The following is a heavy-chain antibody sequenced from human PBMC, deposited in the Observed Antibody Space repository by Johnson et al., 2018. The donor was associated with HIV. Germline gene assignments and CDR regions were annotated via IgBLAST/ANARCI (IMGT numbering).Heavy chain of an antibody. V-gene: IGHV3-30*02. CDR2: IQFDGSHK. CDR3: AKETRESRSAFDV. Sequence: VQLVESGGGVVQPGGSLRLTCKASGFSFSNYAIHWVRQAPGKGLEWVTFIQFDGSHKYSADFVKGRFTISRDTSKKSVFIQMNNLRPEDTAVYYCAKETRESRSAFDVWGQGTLGTVSS. J-gene: IGHJ3*01. CDR1: GFSFSNYA. D-gene: IGHD2-2*01.